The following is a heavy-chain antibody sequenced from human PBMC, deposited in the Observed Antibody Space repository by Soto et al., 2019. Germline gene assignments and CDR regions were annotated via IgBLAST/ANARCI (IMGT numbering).Heavy chain of an antibody. V-gene: IGHV3-23*01. D-gene: IGHD2-8*01. CDR3: AKDRVGGVLMVYAPSDY. Sequence: GGSLRLSCAASGFTFSSYAMSWVRQAPGKGLEWVSAISGSGGSTYYADSVKGRFTISRDNSKNTLYLQMNSLRAEDTAVYYCAKDRVGGVLMVYAPSDYWGQGTLVTVSS. J-gene: IGHJ4*02. CDR2: ISGSGGST. CDR1: GFTFSSYA.